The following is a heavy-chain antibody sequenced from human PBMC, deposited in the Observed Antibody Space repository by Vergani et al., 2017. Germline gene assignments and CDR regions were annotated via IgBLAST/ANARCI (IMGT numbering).Heavy chain of an antibody. CDR1: GASIRSSNYY. Sequence: QLQLQESGPGLVKPSATLSLICSVPGASIRSSNYYRGWIRQPPGKGLEWIASIYYSGSTYYNPSLKSRVTISVDTSKNQFSLKLSSVTAADTAVYFCARHSTVEWLVKLGWIDPWGQGILVTVSS. CDR2: IYYSGST. CDR3: ARHSTVEWLVKLGWIDP. D-gene: IGHD6-19*01. J-gene: IGHJ5*02. V-gene: IGHV4-39*01.